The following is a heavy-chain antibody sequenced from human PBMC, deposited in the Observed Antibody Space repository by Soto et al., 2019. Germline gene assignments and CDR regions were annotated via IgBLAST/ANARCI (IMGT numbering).Heavy chain of an antibody. V-gene: IGHV4-4*07. CDR3: ARDLSSSGGFDF. J-gene: IGHJ4*02. D-gene: IGHD6-6*01. CDR2: LHTSGSA. Sequence: QVQLQESGPGLVKPSETLSLSCTVSGGSMSGNFWSWIRQPAGSGLEWIGRLHTSGSANYNASLKSRVTMSVDTSKNQFSLRLSFVTAADTAVYFCARDLSSSGGFDFWGQGTLVTVSS. CDR1: GGSMSGNF.